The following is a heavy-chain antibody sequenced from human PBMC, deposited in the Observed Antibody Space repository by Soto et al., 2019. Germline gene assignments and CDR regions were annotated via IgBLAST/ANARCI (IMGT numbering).Heavy chain of an antibody. J-gene: IGHJ4*02. CDR1: GFVLTKFW. CDR2: IDTSGHST. Sequence: GGSLRLCCEASGFVLTKFWMHWVRHVPGKGLVWVARIDTSGHSTNYAESVKGRFTISRDNAKNTVSLQMNSLRVEDTGVYYCAKDSWYFDLWSQGSQVTVSS. V-gene: IGHV3-74*01. CDR3: AKDSWYFDL. D-gene: IGHD6-13*01.